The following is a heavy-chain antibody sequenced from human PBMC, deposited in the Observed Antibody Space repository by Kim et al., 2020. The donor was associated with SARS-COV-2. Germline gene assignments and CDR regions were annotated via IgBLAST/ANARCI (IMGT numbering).Heavy chain of an antibody. Sequence: GGSLRLSCAASGFTFSSYAMHWVRQAPGKWLEWVAVISYDGSNKYYADSVKGRFTISRDNSKNTLYLQMNSLRAEDTAVYYCARDAENYYDSSGPLSAFDIWGQGTMVTVSS. CDR3: ARDAENYYDSSGPLSAFDI. J-gene: IGHJ3*02. D-gene: IGHD3-22*01. CDR2: ISYDGSNK. CDR1: GFTFSSYA. V-gene: IGHV3-30-3*01.